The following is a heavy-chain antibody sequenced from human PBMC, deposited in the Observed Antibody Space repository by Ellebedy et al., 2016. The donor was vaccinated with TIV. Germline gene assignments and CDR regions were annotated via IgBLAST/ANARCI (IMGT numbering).Heavy chain of an antibody. J-gene: IGHJ4*02. V-gene: IGHV3-21*01. CDR3: ARDSGGSYSLGY. Sequence: GESLKISCAAFGFTFSSYSMNWVRQAPGQGLEWVSCISSSSYIYYADSVKGRFTISRDNAKNSLFLQMNSLRAEDTAVYYCARDSGGSYSLGYWGQGTLVTVSS. CDR1: GFTFSSYS. D-gene: IGHD1-26*01. CDR2: ISSSSYI.